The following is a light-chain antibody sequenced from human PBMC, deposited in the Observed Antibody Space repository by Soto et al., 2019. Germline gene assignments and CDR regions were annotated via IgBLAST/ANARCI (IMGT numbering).Light chain of an antibody. J-gene: IGKJ5*01. CDR3: QQLKNYPIT. CDR2: AAS. Sequence: DIQMTQSPSSLSASVGDRVTITCRASQSISTYLHWYQQKPGKAPNLLIYAASTLQSGVPSRFSGSGSGTDFTLTISSLQPEDFAIYFCQQLKNYPITFGQGTRLEIK. V-gene: IGKV1-39*01. CDR1: QSISTY.